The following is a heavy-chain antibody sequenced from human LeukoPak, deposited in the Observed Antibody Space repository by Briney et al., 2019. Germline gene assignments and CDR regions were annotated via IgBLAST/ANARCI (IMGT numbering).Heavy chain of an antibody. V-gene: IGHV3-15*01. CDR2: IKSKNVGGTT. CDR3: TSHAAFDP. J-gene: IGHJ5*02. CDR1: GFTFNNAW. Sequence: GGSLRLSCAATGFTFNNAWMNWVRQAPGKGLEWVGRIKSKNVGGTTDYAAPVKGRFTISRDDSKNTVYLQMNSLKVEDTAVYYCTSHAAFDPWGQGTLVTVSS.